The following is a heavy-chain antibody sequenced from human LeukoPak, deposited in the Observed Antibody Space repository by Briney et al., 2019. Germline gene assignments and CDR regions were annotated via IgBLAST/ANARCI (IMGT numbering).Heavy chain of an antibody. CDR2: IIPIFGTA. V-gene: IGHV1-69*06. J-gene: IGHJ3*02. D-gene: IGHD4-17*01. CDR3: ASWQMTTVTTLAFDI. Sequence: SVKVSCKASGGTFSSYAISWVRQAPGQGLEWMGGIIPIFGTANHAQKFQGRVTITADKSTSTAYMELSSLRSEDTAVYYCASWQMTTVTTLAFDIWGQGTMVTVSS. CDR1: GGTFSSYA.